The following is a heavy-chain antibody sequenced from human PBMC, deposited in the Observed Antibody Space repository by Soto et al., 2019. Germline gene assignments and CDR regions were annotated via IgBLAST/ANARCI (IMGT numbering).Heavy chain of an antibody. Sequence: VASVKVSCKASGGTFSSYAISWVRQAPGQGLEWMGGIIPIFGTANYAQKFQGRVTITADKSTSTAYMELSSLRSEDTAVYYCAAYPLLKQWLVGAFDYWGQGTLVTVSS. J-gene: IGHJ4*02. CDR2: IIPIFGTA. D-gene: IGHD6-19*01. V-gene: IGHV1-69*06. CDR1: GGTFSSYA. CDR3: AAYPLLKQWLVGAFDY.